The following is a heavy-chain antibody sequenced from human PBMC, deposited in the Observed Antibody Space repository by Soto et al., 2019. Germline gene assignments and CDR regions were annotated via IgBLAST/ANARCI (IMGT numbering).Heavy chain of an antibody. CDR2: ISAYNGNT. CDR3: ARVSRSRYYGSGSYYSDY. D-gene: IGHD3-10*01. Sequence: ASVKVSCKASGGTFSSYGISWVRQAPGQGLEWMGWISAYNGNTNYAQKLQGRVTMTTDTPTSTAYMELRSLRSDDTAVYYCARVSRSRYYGSGSYYSDYWGQGTLVTVSS. J-gene: IGHJ4*02. CDR1: GGTFSSYG. V-gene: IGHV1-18*01.